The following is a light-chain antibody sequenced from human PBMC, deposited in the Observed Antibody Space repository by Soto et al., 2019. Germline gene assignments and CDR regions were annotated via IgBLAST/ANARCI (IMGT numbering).Light chain of an antibody. CDR2: EVS. J-gene: IGLJ3*02. CDR3: AAWYDGLSGPV. V-gene: IGLV2-8*01. Sequence: QSALTQPPSPSGSPGQSVTISCTGTSSDVGGYNYVSWYQQHPGKAPKLMIYEVSKRPSGVPDRFSGSKSGNTASLTVSGLQAEDEADYYCAAWYDGLSGPVFGGGTKLTVL. CDR1: SSDVGGYNY.